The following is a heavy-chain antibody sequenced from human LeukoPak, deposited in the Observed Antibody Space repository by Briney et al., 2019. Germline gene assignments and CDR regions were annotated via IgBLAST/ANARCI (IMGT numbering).Heavy chain of an antibody. CDR2: ISAYNGNT. CDR3: ARGEDRYSSSHFDY. D-gene: IGHD6-13*01. CDR1: GYTFTSYG. V-gene: IGHV1-18*01. J-gene: IGHJ4*02. Sequence: ASVKVSCKASGYTFTSYGISWVRQAPGQGLEWMGWISAYNGNTNYAQKLQGRVNMTTDTSTSTAYMELRSLRSDDTAVYYCARGEDRYSSSHFDYWGQGTLVTVSS.